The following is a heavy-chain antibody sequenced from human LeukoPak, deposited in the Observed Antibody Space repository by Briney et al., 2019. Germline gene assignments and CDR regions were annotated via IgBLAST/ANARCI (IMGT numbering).Heavy chain of an antibody. D-gene: IGHD2-2*02. CDR1: GYTFTSYG. CDR2: ISAYNGNT. Sequence: ASVKVSCKASGYTFTSYGISWVRQAPGQGLEWMGWISAYNGNTNYAQKLQGRVTMTTDTSTSTAYMELRSLRSDDTAVYYCARYCSSTSCYTVNYYYGMDVWGRGTTVTVSS. V-gene: IGHV1-18*01. CDR3: ARYCSSTSCYTVNYYYGMDV. J-gene: IGHJ6*02.